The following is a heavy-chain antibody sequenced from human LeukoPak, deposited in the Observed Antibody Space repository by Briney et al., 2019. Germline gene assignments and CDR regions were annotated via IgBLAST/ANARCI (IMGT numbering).Heavy chain of an antibody. CDR2: IRYDGRNK. Sequence: GGSLRLSCAASGFTFSSYTMNWVRQAPGKGLEWVAFIRYDGRNKNYADSVKGRFTISRDNSKNMLYLQMNSLRAEDTAVYYCAKDPQGMRFGELFSFYWGQGTLVTVSS. CDR3: AKDPQGMRFGELFSFY. D-gene: IGHD3-10*01. V-gene: IGHV3-30*02. J-gene: IGHJ4*02. CDR1: GFTFSSYT.